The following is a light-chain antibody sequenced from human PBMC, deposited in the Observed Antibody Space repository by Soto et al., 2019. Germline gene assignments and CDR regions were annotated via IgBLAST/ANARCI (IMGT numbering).Light chain of an antibody. J-gene: IGKJ5*01. Sequence: ENVLTQSPGTLSLSPGERATLSCRASQVTSRYLSWYQQRPGQAPRLLIYGASSRATGIPDRFSGSGSGTYFTLTISRLEPEDFALYYCQQYSTSPISFGQGTRLEIK. CDR2: GAS. CDR3: QQYSTSPIS. CDR1: QVTSRY. V-gene: IGKV3-20*01.